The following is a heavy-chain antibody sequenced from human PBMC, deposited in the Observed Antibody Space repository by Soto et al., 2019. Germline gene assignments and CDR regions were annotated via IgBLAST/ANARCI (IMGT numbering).Heavy chain of an antibody. CDR3: TTDGPDYYDSSGYYYLFFDY. V-gene: IGHV3-15*01. CDR1: GFTFSNAW. D-gene: IGHD3-22*01. Sequence: GGSLRLSCAASGFTFSNAWMSWVRQSPGKGLEWVGRIKSKTDGGTTDYAAPVKGRFTISRDDSKNTLYLQMNSLKTEDTAVYYCTTDGPDYYDSSGYYYLFFDYWGQGTLVTVSS. CDR2: IKSKTDGGTT. J-gene: IGHJ4*02.